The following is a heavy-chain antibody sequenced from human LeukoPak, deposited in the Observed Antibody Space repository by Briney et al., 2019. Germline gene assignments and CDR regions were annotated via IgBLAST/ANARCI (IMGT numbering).Heavy chain of an antibody. CDR1: RGSLNGHY. V-gene: IGHV4-34*01. Sequence: PSETLSLTCAVYRGSLNGHYWSWIRQPPGKGLEWIGESGHRGGTKFNPSLKSRVTISVDTSKNQFSLKLSSVTAADTAVYYCASYGRRTRGCSSTSCYFDYWGQGTLVTVSS. J-gene: IGHJ4*02. D-gene: IGHD2-2*01. CDR3: ASYGRRTRGCSSTSCYFDY. CDR2: SGHRGGT.